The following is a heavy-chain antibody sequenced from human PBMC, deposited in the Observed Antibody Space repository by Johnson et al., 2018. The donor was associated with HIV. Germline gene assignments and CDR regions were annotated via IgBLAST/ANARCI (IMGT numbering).Heavy chain of an antibody. J-gene: IGHJ3*01. D-gene: IGHD1-26*01. CDR3: ARGSYDGDAFDV. CDR1: GFTFSNYD. Sequence: VQLVESGGGLVQPGGSLILSCAASGFTFSNYDMHWVRQATGKRLEWVSGIGTTGDTFFLDSVKGRFTISRDTAKNSLYLQMNSLRAGDTALYYCARGSYDGDAFDVWGQGTMVTVSS. CDR2: IGTTGDT. V-gene: IGHV3-13*01.